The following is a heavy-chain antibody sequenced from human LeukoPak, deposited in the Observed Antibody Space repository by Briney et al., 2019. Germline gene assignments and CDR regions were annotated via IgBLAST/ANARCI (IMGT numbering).Heavy chain of an antibody. Sequence: PGGSLRLSCAASGFTFSSYAMSSVRQAPGKVLEWVSAISGSGGSTYYADSVRGRFTISRDNSKNTLYLQMNSLRAEDTAVYYCAKYGPGGINYFDYWGQGTLVTVSS. CDR1: GFTFSSYA. J-gene: IGHJ4*02. CDR3: AKYGPGGINYFDY. CDR2: ISGSGGST. V-gene: IGHV3-23*01. D-gene: IGHD3-16*01.